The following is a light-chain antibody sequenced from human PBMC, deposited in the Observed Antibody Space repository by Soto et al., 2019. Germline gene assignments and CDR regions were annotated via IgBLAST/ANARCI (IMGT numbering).Light chain of an antibody. CDR3: QQGYSTPYT. CDR2: LAS. V-gene: IGKV1-39*01. J-gene: IGKJ3*01. CDR1: QTITTF. Sequence: DIQLTQSPSSLSASVGGRVTISCRASQTITTFLNWYRQKPGQAPKLLIYLASRLQSGVPSRFSGSGSGTDCTLTISSLQPEDFATYHCQQGYSTPYTFGPGTTVHI.